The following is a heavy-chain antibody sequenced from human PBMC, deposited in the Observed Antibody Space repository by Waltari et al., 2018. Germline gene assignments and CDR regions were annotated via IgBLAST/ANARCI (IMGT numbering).Heavy chain of an antibody. CDR3: ARAREQNYDFWSGYSFYFDH. J-gene: IGHJ4*02. CDR1: GGSISSYY. Sequence: QVQLQESGPGLVKPSETLSLTCTVSGGSISSYYWTWIRQPPGKGLEWIGYIYYSGSTNYNPSLKSRVTISVDTSKNQFSLKLSSVTAADTAVYYCARAREQNYDFWSGYSFYFDHWGQGALVTVSS. D-gene: IGHD3-3*01. CDR2: IYYSGST. V-gene: IGHV4-59*01.